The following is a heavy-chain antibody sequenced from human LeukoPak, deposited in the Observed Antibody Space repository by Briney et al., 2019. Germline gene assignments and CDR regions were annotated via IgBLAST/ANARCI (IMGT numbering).Heavy chain of an antibody. CDR1: GFSLSTSGVG. D-gene: IGHD2-15*01. V-gene: IGHV2-5*02. CDR2: IYWDDDK. Sequence: SGPTLVNPTQTLTLTCTFSGFSLSTSGVGVGWIRQPPGKALEWLALIYWDDDKRCSPSLESRLTITKDTSKNQVVLTMTNMDPVDTATYYCAHRQVAGPLFDYWGQGTLVTVSS. CDR3: AHRQVAGPLFDY. J-gene: IGHJ4*02.